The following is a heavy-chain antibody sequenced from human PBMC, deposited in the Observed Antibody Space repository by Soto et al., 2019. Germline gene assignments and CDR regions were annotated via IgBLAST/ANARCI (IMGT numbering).Heavy chain of an antibody. V-gene: IGHV1-2*04. D-gene: IGHD5-12*01. CDR2: INPNSGGT. J-gene: IGHJ2*01. CDR1: GYTFTGYY. CDR3: ARSKIVATTPDYWYFDL. Sequence: QVQLVQSGAEVKKPGASVKVSCKASGYTFTGYYMHWVRQAPGQGLEWMGWINPNSGGTNYAQKFQGWVNMTRDTSISTAYMELSRLRSDDTAVYYCARSKIVATTPDYWYFDLWGRGTLVTVSS.